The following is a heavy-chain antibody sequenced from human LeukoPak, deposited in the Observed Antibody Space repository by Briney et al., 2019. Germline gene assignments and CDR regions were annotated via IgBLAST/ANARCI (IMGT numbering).Heavy chain of an antibody. D-gene: IGHD6-19*01. CDR2: IKQDGSEK. Sequence: GGSLRLSCAASGFTFSSYWMSWVRQAPGKGLEWVANIKQDGSEKYYVDSVKGRFTISRDNAKNSLYLHMNSLRAEDTAVYYCARDSGIAVAGTAANDAFDIWGQGTMVTVSS. J-gene: IGHJ3*02. CDR3: ARDSGIAVAGTAANDAFDI. CDR1: GFTFSSYW. V-gene: IGHV3-7*01.